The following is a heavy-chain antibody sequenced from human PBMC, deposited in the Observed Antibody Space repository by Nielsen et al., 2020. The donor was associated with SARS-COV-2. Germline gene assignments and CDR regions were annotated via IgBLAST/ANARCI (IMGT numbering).Heavy chain of an antibody. CDR2: ISGSGGST. V-gene: IGHV3-23*01. Sequence: GGSLRLSCAASGFIFSSYAMSWVRQAPGKGLEWVSAISGSGGSTYYADSVKGRFTISRDNSKNTLYLQMNSLRAEDTAVYYCAKDPTYYYGSGTDYWGQGTLVTVSS. CDR1: GFIFSSYA. J-gene: IGHJ4*02. CDR3: AKDPTYYYGSGTDY. D-gene: IGHD3-10*01.